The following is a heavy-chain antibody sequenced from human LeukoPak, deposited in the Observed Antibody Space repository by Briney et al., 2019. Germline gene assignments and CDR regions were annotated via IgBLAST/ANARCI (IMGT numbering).Heavy chain of an antibody. Sequence: QPGGSLRLSCAASGFTLSSYEMNWVRQAPGKGLEWVSYISSSGSTIYYADSVKGRFTISRDNAKNSLYLQMNSLRAEDTAVYYCARDQGYSSGWPFDYWGQGTLVTVSS. V-gene: IGHV3-48*03. CDR1: GFTLSSYE. CDR3: ARDQGYSSGWPFDY. J-gene: IGHJ4*02. CDR2: ISSSGSTI. D-gene: IGHD6-19*01.